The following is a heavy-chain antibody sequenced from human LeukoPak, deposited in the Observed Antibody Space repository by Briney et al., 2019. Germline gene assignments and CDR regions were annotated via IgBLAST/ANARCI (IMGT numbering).Heavy chain of an antibody. J-gene: IGHJ6*02. V-gene: IGHV4-59*08. CDR3: ARADESLVYGMDV. CDR2: FSYSGST. CDR1: GGSTTSDY. Sequence: SETLSLTCTLSGGSTTSDYWSWIRQCPGKGLEWIGYFSYSGSTHYSPSLTSRVAISVDTSRNQLSLKLRSVTAADTAIYYCARADESLVYGMDVWGPGTTVIVS.